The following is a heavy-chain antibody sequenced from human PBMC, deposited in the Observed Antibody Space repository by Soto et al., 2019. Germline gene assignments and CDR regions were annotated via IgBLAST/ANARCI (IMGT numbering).Heavy chain of an antibody. CDR3: AREGLLGY. CDR2: ISAYNGNR. V-gene: IGHV1-18*01. D-gene: IGHD2-15*01. J-gene: IGHJ4*02. CDR1: GYAFTTYG. Sequence: QVRLVQSGAEVRQPGASVKVSCTASGYAFTTYGFSWVRQAPGQGLEWMGWISAYNGNRNYAQKFQGRVTMTTDTYTSTAYMELRNLRSDDTAIYYCAREGLLGYWGQGTLVTVSS.